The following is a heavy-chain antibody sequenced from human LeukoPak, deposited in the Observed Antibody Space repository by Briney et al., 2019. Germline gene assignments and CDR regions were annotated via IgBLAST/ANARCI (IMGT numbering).Heavy chain of an antibody. CDR2: IYYSGST. CDR1: GGSISSSSYY. V-gene: IGHV4-39*07. J-gene: IGHJ4*02. Sequence: SETPSLTCTVSGGSISSSSYYWGWIRQPPGKGLEWIGSIYYSGSTYYNPSLKSRVTISVDTSKNQFSLKLSSVTAADTAVYYCARGTGQDPKDYWGQGTLVTVSS. CDR3: ARGTGQDPKDY. D-gene: IGHD2-15*01.